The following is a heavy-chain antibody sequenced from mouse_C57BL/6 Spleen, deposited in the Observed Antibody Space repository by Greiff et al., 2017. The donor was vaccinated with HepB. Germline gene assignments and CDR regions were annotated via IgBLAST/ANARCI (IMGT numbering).Heavy chain of an antibody. CDR2: IHPNSGST. CDR1: GYTFTSYW. V-gene: IGHV1-64*01. Sequence: VQLQQPGAELVKPGASVKLSCKASGYTFTSYWMHWVKQRPGQGLEWIGMIHPNSGSTNYNEKFKSKATLTVDKSSSTAYMQLRSLTSEDSAVYYCASRYYYAMDYWGQGTSVTVSS. J-gene: IGHJ4*01. CDR3: ASRYYYAMDY.